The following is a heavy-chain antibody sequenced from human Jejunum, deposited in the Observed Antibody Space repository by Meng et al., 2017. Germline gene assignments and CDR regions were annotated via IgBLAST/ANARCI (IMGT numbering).Heavy chain of an antibody. CDR1: GFTYNRYV. Sequence: GESLKISCAASGFTYNRYVMRWVRQAPGKGLEWVSAISDSGDKTYYADSVKGRFTISRDNSKNTLYLQMSSLRAEDTAVYYCAKGWDSSGGDYSYWGQGTLVTVSS. J-gene: IGHJ4*02. CDR2: ISDSGDKT. CDR3: AKGWDSSGGDYSY. V-gene: IGHV3-23*01. D-gene: IGHD6-19*01.